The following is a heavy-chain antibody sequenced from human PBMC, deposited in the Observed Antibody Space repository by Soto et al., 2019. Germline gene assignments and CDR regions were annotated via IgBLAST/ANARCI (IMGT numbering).Heavy chain of an antibody. CDR2: INSDGSST. J-gene: IGHJ4*02. CDR1: GFTFSSYW. Sequence: EVQLVESGGGLVQPGGSLRLSCAASGFTFSSYWMHWVHQAPGKGLVWVSRINSDGSSTSYADSVKGRFTISRDNAKNTIDLPMNRLRAEDTAVYYCARGPVNDYGDYAIPYWGQGTLVTVSS. D-gene: IGHD4-17*01. V-gene: IGHV3-74*01. CDR3: ARGPVNDYGDYAIPY.